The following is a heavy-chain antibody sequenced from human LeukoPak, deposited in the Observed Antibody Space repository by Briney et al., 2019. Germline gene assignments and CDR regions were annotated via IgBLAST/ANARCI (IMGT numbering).Heavy chain of an antibody. CDR2: IKQDGSEK. D-gene: IGHD6-19*01. Sequence: QPGGSLRLSCAASGFTFSSYWMSWVRQAPGKGLEWVANIKQDGSEKYYVDSVKGRFTISRDNAKNSLYLQMNSLRAEDTAVYYCARARGSIAVAGTDYWGQGTLVTVSS. CDR1: GFTFSSYW. CDR3: ARARGSIAVAGTDY. J-gene: IGHJ4*02. V-gene: IGHV3-7*01.